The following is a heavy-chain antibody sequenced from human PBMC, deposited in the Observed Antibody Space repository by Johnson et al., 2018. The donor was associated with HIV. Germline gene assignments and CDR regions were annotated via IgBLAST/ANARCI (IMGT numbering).Heavy chain of an antibody. CDR3: AKDREVEYQLYGEGAFDI. D-gene: IGHD2-2*01. CDR2: IRSKDYGGTT. J-gene: IGHJ3*02. Sequence: VQLVESGGGLVQPGGSLRLSCTASKFTFGYFAMTWVRQAPGEGLEWVGFIRSKDYGGTTEYAASVKGRFTISRDDSKNIAYLQMNSLKTEDTGLYYCAKDREVEYQLYGEGAFDIWGQGTMVTVSS. V-gene: IGHV3-49*04. CDR1: KFTFGYFA.